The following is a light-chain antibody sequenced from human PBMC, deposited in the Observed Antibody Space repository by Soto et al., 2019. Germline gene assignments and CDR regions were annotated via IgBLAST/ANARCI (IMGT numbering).Light chain of an antibody. V-gene: IGKV1-39*01. CDR2: SAS. CDR1: QRISTF. J-gene: IGKJ4*01. CDR3: QQSYRLPLT. Sequence: DLQMTPSPSSLSAFVGDSVTITCHASQRISTFLNWYHQKPGKAPKLLIYSASYLQSGVPSNFSGSGSGTDFTLSIVTLQPEDFGTYFCQQSYRLPLTFGGGTKVEI.